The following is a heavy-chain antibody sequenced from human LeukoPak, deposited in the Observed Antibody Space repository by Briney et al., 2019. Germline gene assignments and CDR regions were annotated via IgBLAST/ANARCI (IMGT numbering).Heavy chain of an antibody. D-gene: IGHD6-6*01. CDR3: ARGQEAARNWFFDL. CDR1: GFSFSSYW. J-gene: IGHJ2*01. CDR2: IDKDGTST. Sequence: GGSLRLSCAASGFSFSSYWMHWVRQVPGKGLVWVSRIDKDGTSTHYADSVTGRFTISRDNAKNTLYLQMNTLRVEDTAVYFCARGQEAARNWFFDLWGRGTLVTVSS. V-gene: IGHV3-74*01.